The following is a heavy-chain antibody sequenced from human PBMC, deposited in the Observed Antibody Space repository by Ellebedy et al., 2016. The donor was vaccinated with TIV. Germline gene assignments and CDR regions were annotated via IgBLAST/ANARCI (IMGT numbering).Heavy chain of an antibody. J-gene: IGHJ4*02. V-gene: IGHV3-30*19. CDR2: ISDDGSNK. CDR3: AREFRNTDIVVVVTTTGFDY. CDR1: GFTFSSYG. Sequence: PGGSLRLSCAASGFTFSSYGTHWVRQAPGKGLEWVAVISDDGSNKYYADSVKGRFTISRDNSKNTLFLQMNSLRAEDTAVYYCAREFRNTDIVVVVTTTGFDYWGQGTLVTVSS. D-gene: IGHD2-15*01.